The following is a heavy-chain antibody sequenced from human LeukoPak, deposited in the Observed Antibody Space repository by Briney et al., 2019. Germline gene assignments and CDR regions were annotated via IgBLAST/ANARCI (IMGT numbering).Heavy chain of an antibody. CDR2: IWYDGSNK. CDR1: GFTFSSYW. V-gene: IGHV3-33*08. Sequence: PGGSLRLSCAASGFTFSSYWMSWVRQAPGKGLEWVAVIWYDGSNKYYADSVKGRFTISRDNSKNTLYLQMNSLRAEDTAVYYCATSLGESTFETWGQGTLVTVPS. J-gene: IGHJ5*02. D-gene: IGHD3-3*02. CDR3: ATSLGESTFET.